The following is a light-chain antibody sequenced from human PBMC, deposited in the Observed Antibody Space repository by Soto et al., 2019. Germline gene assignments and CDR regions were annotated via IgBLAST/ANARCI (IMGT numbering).Light chain of an antibody. J-gene: IGKJ1*01. CDR3: QQHNNWLTWK. CDR1: QSRGSN. CDR2: GAS. V-gene: IGKV3-15*01. Sequence: EIVLTQSPGTLSLSPGERAALSCKTIQSRGSNFLAWYQHKPGQAPRLLIYGASTRATGIPARFSGSGSGTEFTLTISSLQSEDFAVYYCQQHNNWLTWKFGQGTKVDIK.